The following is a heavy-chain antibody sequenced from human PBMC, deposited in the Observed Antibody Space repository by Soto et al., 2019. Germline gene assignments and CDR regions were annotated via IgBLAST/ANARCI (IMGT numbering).Heavy chain of an antibody. CDR1: GGSISSSSYY. Sequence: PSETLSLTCTVSGGSISSSSYYWGWIRQPPGKGLEWIGSIYYSGSTYYNPSLKSRVTISVDTSKNQFSLKLSSVTAADTAVYYCARGNYYDLYYFDYWGQGTLVTSPQ. CDR3: ARGNYYDLYYFDY. D-gene: IGHD3-22*01. J-gene: IGHJ4*02. V-gene: IGHV4-39*01. CDR2: IYYSGST.